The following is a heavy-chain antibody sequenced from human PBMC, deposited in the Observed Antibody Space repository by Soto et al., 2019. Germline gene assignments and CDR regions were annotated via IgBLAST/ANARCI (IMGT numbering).Heavy chain of an antibody. D-gene: IGHD6-19*01. Sequence: QVQLVQSGDEVKKPGASVKVSCKASGYTLTSYGFSWVRQAPGQGLEWMGRINTYNGDTNYVQKFPGRVTLTTDTSTNTAYMELRSLRSDDTAVYYCASTHSGWSPGDYWGQGTLVTVSS. CDR3: ASTHSGWSPGDY. V-gene: IGHV1-18*04. CDR2: INTYNGDT. CDR1: GYTLTSYG. J-gene: IGHJ4*02.